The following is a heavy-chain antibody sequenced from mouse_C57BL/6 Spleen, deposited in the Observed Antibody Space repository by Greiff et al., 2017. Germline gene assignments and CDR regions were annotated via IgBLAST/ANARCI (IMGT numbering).Heavy chain of an antibody. Sequence: VKLQESGPGLVQPSQSLSITCTVSGFSLTSYGVHWVRQSPGKGLEWLGVIWSGGNTDYNAAFISRLSISKDNSKSQVFFKRNSMQADDTAIYYWARNYGSSYPFAYWGQGTLVTVSA. CDR3: ARNYGSSYPFAY. D-gene: IGHD1-1*01. V-gene: IGHV2-2*01. J-gene: IGHJ3*01. CDR1: GFSLTSYG. CDR2: IWSGGNT.